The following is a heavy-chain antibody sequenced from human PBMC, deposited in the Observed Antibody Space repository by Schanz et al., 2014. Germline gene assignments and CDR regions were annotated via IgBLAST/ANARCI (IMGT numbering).Heavy chain of an antibody. CDR1: GFTFNGHA. V-gene: IGHV3-30*04. J-gene: IGHJ3*01. Sequence: QVQLVESGGDVVQPGRSLRLSCAASGFTFNGHAMHWVRQAPGKGLEWVAVTSYDGSQKYYTDSVKGRFTVSRDNSKNTLYLQLNSLRAEDTAVYYCARDDKRYFDWLSTFDLWGQGTMVAVSS. D-gene: IGHD3-9*01. CDR2: TSYDGSQK. CDR3: ARDDKRYFDWLSTFDL.